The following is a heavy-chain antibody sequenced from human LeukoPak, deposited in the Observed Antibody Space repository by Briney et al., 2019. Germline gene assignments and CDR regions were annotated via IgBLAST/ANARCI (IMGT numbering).Heavy chain of an antibody. V-gene: IGHV3-23*01. D-gene: IGHD2-2*01. CDR3: AKDHRYCSSTSCWKVPDDY. CDR2: ISGSGGST. CDR1: GFTLSSYA. J-gene: IGHJ4*02. Sequence: PGGSLRLSCAASGFTLSSYAMGWVRQAPGKGLEWVSAISGSGGSTYYADSVKGRFTISRDNSKNTLYLQMNSLRAEDTAVYYCAKDHRYCSSTSCWKVPDDYWGQGTLVTVSS.